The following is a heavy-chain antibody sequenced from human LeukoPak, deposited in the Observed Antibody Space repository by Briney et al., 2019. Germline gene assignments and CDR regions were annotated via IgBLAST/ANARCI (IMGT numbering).Heavy chain of an antibody. CDR1: GYTFTIYD. CDR3: ARADSWGEFYYYYYYMDV. J-gene: IGHJ6*03. D-gene: IGHD3-16*01. V-gene: IGHV1-8*01. CDR2: MNPNSGNT. Sequence: ASVKVSCKASGYTFTIYDINWVRQATGQGLEWMGWMNPNSGNTGYAQKFQGRVTMTRNTSISTAYMELSSLRSEDTAVYYCARADSWGEFYYYYYYMDVWGKGTTVTVSS.